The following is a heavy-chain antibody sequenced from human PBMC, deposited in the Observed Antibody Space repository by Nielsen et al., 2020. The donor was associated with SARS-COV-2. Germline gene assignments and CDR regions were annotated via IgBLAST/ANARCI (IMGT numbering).Heavy chain of an antibody. CDR2: IKQDGGEK. CDR3: AKVFGNVCPYN. Sequence: GGSLGLSCAASGFSFNSYWMSWVRQAPGKGLEWVANIKQDGGEKYYVDSVKGRFTISRDNAKNSLYLQMNSLTAEDTAVYYCAKVFGNVCPYNWGQGTLVTVSS. V-gene: IGHV3-7*03. CDR1: GFSFNSYW. D-gene: IGHD3-10*02. J-gene: IGHJ4*02.